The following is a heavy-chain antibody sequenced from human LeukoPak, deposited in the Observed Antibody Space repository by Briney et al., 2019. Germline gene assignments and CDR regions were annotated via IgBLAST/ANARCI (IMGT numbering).Heavy chain of an antibody. V-gene: IGHV1-18*01. D-gene: IGHD3-22*01. CDR2: ISAYNGNT. CDR3: ARARAYYYDSSAPRWFDP. Sequence: ASVKVSCKASGYTFTSYGISWVRQAPGQGLEWMGWISAYNGNTNYAQKLQGRVTMTTDTSTSTAYMELRSLRSDDTAVYYCARARAYYYDSSAPRWFDPWGQGTLVTVSS. CDR1: GYTFTSYG. J-gene: IGHJ5*02.